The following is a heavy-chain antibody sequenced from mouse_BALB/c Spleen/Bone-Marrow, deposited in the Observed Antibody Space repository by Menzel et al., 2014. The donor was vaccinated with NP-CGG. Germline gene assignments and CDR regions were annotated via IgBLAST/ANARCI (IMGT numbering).Heavy chain of an antibody. CDR2: ISSGSSTI. V-gene: IGHV5-17*02. CDR3: ARCRGAYGNIGRGYAMDY. D-gene: IGHD2-1*01. CDR1: GFTFSSFG. Sequence: DVMLVESGGGLVQPGGSRKLSCAASGFTFSSFGMHWVRQAPEKGLEWVAYISSGSSTIYYADTVKGRFTISRDNPKNTLFLQMTSLRSEDTATYYCARCRGAYGNIGRGYAMDYWGQGTSVTVSS. J-gene: IGHJ4*01.